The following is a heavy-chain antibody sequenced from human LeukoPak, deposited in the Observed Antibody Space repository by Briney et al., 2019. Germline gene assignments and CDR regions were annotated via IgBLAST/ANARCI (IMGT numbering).Heavy chain of an antibody. J-gene: IGHJ4*02. CDR2: ISGSGGST. D-gene: IGHD3-10*01. CDR3: AKDPRILWFGELSYYFDY. V-gene: IGHV3-23*01. Sequence: PGGSLRLSCAASGFTFSSYAMSWVRQAPGKGLEWVSAISGSGGSTYYADSVKGRFTISRDNSKNTLYLQMNSLRAEDTAVYYCAKDPRILWFGELSYYFDYWGQGTLVTVSS. CDR1: GFTFSSYA.